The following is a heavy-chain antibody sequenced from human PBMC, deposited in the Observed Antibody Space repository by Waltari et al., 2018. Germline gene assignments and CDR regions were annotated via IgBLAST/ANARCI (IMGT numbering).Heavy chain of an antibody. J-gene: IGHJ3*02. D-gene: IGHD1-26*01. Sequence: QVQLVQSGAEVKKPGSSVKVSCKASGGTFSSYAISWVRQAPGQGLEWMGGIIPILGIANYAQKFQVRVTITADESTSTAYMELSSQRSEDTAVYYCARLIVGATHDAFDIWGQGTMVTVSS. CDR1: GGTFSSYA. CDR3: ARLIVGATHDAFDI. CDR2: IIPILGIA. V-gene: IGHV1-69*04.